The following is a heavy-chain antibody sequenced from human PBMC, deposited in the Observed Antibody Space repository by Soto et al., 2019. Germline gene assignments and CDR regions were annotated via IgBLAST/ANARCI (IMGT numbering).Heavy chain of an antibody. CDR1: GYSFITSYH. V-gene: IGHV1-46*01. J-gene: IGHJ3*02. CDR3: ARDTGYDHDAFDI. D-gene: IGHD5-12*01. CDR2: INPTGSMT. Sequence: ASVKVSCKAAGYSFITSYHMHWVRQAPGQGLEWMGIINPTGSMTRYSQKFQGRLTMTRDTSTATDYMELSNLTSEDTAVYFCARDTGYDHDAFDIWGQGTRVTVSS.